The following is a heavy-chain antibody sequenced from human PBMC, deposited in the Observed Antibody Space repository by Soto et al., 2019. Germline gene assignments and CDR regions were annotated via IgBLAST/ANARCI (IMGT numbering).Heavy chain of an antibody. CDR1: GCTFSSYA. D-gene: IGHD2-21*02. J-gene: IGHJ3*02. CDR3: ASGAYCGGDCYDAFDI. Sequence: SVKVSCTASGCTFSSYAISWVRHAPGQGLEWMGGIIPIFGTANYAQKFQGRVTITADESTSTAYMELSSLRSEDTAVYYCASGAYCGGDCYDAFDIWGQGTMVTVSS. CDR2: IIPIFGTA. V-gene: IGHV1-69*13.